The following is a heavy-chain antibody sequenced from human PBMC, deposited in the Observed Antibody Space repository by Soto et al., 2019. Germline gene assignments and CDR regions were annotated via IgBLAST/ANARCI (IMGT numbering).Heavy chain of an antibody. CDR3: ARGGTSYDSSGYFDY. D-gene: IGHD3-22*01. CDR1: GGSVNTGGYY. J-gene: IGHJ4*02. Sequence: PSETLSLTCTVSGGSVNTGGYYWNWIRQHPGKGLEWIGYIYYSGSTYYNPSLKSRVTISVDRFKNQFSLKLSSVTAADTAVYYCARGGTSYDSSGYFDYWGQGTLVTASS. V-gene: IGHV4-31*03. CDR2: IYYSGST.